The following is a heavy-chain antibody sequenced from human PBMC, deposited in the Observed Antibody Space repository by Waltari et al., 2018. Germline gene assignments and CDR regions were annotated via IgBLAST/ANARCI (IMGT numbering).Heavy chain of an antibody. V-gene: IGHV4-59*11. CDR2: IYYGGDK. D-gene: IGHD3-3*01. J-gene: IGHJ4*02. Sequence: QVDLQQAGPGLVRPSETLSLTCSVSGGFISSHYWSWIRQSPGKGLEWLGFIYYGGDKTYNPSFKSRVTISVDTSKSQVSLVLTSVTAADTAVYFCAGTTWRFGNNIDSWGQGTLVTVSS. CDR1: GGFISSHY. CDR3: AGTTWRFGNNIDS.